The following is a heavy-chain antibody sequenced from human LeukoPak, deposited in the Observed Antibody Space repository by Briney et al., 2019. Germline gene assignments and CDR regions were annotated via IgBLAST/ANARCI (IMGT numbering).Heavy chain of an antibody. V-gene: IGHV3-23*01. CDR3: ANSEFYVSGKYAGLDN. CDR1: GLTFSTYV. J-gene: IGHJ4*02. CDR2: INGGGDGT. D-gene: IGHD3-10*01. Sequence: PGGSLRLSCAASGLTFSTYVMNWVRQAPGNGLECVSTINGGGDGTYYADSVRGRITVSRDNSRNTLYLQMNFLGVEDTAVYYCANSEFYVSGKYAGLDNWGQGTLVTVSS.